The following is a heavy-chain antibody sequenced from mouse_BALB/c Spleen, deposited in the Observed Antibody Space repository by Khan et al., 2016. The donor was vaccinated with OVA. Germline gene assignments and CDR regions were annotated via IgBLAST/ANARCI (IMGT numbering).Heavy chain of an antibody. J-gene: IGHJ3*01. D-gene: IGHD2-1*01. V-gene: IGHV1S132*01. CDR1: GYTFTNYW. CDR2: IFPGTGTT. CDR3: ARGYFGNYEFAF. Sequence: QVQLQQSGAELVKPGASVKLSCKTSGYTFTNYWIQWVKQRPGQGLGWIGQIFPGTGTTYYNENFKATATLTIDTFSSTAYLQLSSLTSEDSAVYFCARGYFGNYEFAFWGQGSLVTVSA.